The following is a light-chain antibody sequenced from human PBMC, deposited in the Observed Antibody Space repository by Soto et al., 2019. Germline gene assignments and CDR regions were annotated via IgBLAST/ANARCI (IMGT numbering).Light chain of an antibody. CDR2: DAS. Sequence: DIQITQSPSTLSASVGDRVTITCRASQSITSWLAWYQQKPGKAPNLLIYDASSLQSGVPSRFSGSGSGTDFTLTISSLQPDDFATYYCQQYDNYPLTFGGGTKVDIK. J-gene: IGKJ4*01. CDR3: QQYDNYPLT. V-gene: IGKV1-5*01. CDR1: QSITSW.